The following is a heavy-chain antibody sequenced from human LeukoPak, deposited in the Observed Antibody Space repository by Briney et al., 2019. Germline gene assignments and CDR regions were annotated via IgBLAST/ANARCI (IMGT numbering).Heavy chain of an antibody. V-gene: IGHV3-43D*03. J-gene: IGHJ4*02. CDR2: ISRDGGST. Sequence: GGSLRLSCAASGFTFDDYAMHWVRQAPGKGLEWVSLISRDGGSTYYADSVKGRFTISRDNSKNSLYLQMNSLRAEDIAVYHCAKEHRSIAAAGYYFDYWGQGTLVTVSS. CDR1: GFTFDDYA. D-gene: IGHD6-13*01. CDR3: AKEHRSIAAAGYYFDY.